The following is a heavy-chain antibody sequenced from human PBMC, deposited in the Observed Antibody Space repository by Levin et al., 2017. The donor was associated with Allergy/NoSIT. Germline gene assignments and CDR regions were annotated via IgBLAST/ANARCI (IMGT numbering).Heavy chain of an antibody. Sequence: SQTLSLTCAVYGGSFSGYYWSWIRQPPGKGLEWIGEINHSGSTNYNPSLKSRVTISVDTSKNQFSLKLSSVTAADTAVYYCARGSNWNYVAGYYYYGMDVWGQGTTVTVSS. V-gene: IGHV4-34*01. CDR2: INHSGST. J-gene: IGHJ6*02. D-gene: IGHD1-7*01. CDR3: ARGSNWNYVAGYYYYGMDV. CDR1: GGSFSGYY.